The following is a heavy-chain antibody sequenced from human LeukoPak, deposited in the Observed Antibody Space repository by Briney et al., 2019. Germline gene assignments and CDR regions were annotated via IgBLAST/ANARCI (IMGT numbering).Heavy chain of an antibody. CDR1: GYTFTSYA. V-gene: IGHV1-3*03. CDR2: INAGNGNT. CDR3: ARSYGSGSYVLDY. D-gene: IGHD3-10*01. J-gene: IGHJ4*02. Sequence: ASVKVSCKASGYTFTSYAMHWVRQAPGQRLEWMGWINAGNGNTKYSQEFQGRVTITRDKSTSTAYMELSSLRSEDTAVYYCARSYGSGSYVLDYWGQGTLVTVSS.